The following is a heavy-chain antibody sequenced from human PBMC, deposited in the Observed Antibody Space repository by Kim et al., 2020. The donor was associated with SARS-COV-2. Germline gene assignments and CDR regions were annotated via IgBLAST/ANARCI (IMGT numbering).Heavy chain of an antibody. Sequence: GGSLRLSCAASGFTFSSYGMHWVRQAPGKGLEWVAVISYDGSNKYYADSVKGRFTISRDNSKNTLYLQMNSLRAEDTAVYYCAKAAVVVNMWVAFDIWGQGTMVTVSS. V-gene: IGHV3-30*18. CDR1: GFTFSSYG. CDR2: ISYDGSNK. J-gene: IGHJ3*02. CDR3: AKAAVVVNMWVAFDI. D-gene: IGHD3-22*01.